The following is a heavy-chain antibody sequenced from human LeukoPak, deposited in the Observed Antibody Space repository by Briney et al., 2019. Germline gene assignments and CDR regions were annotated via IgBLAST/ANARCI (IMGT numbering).Heavy chain of an antibody. CDR2: ISDDGTNE. J-gene: IGHJ1*01. Sequence: GGSLRLSCAASRFTFSSYAMHWVRQAPGKGLVWVAGISDDGTNEYHADSVKGRFTISRDNSKNTLYLQMNSLRADDTATYYCARDRIAVAGMGAFQHWGQGTLVTVSS. CDR1: RFTFSSYA. D-gene: IGHD6-19*01. V-gene: IGHV3-30*04. CDR3: ARDRIAVAGMGAFQH.